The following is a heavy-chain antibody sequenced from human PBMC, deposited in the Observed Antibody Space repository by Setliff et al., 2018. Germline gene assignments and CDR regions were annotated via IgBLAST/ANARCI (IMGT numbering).Heavy chain of an antibody. Sequence: SETLSLTCAVSGGSISSSNWWSWVRQPPGKGLEWIGEIYHSGSTNYNPSLKSRVTISVDKSKNQFSLKLSSVTAADTAVYYCARDLTYYDFWSGYYSPRAFDIWGQGTMVTVSS. J-gene: IGHJ3*02. CDR3: ARDLTYYDFWSGYYSPRAFDI. D-gene: IGHD3-3*01. V-gene: IGHV4-4*02. CDR2: IYHSGST. CDR1: GGSISSSNW.